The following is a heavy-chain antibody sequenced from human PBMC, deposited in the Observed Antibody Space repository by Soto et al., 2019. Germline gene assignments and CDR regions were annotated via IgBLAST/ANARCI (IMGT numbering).Heavy chain of an antibody. J-gene: IGHJ4*02. Sequence: GGSLRLSCAASGFTFSTYAMAWVRQAPGKGLEWVSAISGSGGSTYYADSVKGRFTISRDNSKNTLYLQMNSLRAEDTAVYYCAIDRERIAARPIDYWGQGTLVTVSS. CDR2: ISGSGGST. CDR1: GFTFSTYA. CDR3: AIDRERIAARPIDY. D-gene: IGHD6-6*01. V-gene: IGHV3-23*01.